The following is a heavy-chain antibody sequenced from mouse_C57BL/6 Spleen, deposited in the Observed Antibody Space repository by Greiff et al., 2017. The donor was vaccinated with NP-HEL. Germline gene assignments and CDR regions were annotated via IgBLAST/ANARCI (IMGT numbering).Heavy chain of an antibody. D-gene: IGHD2-1*01. V-gene: IGHV1-85*01. CDR2: IYPRDGST. Sequence: VQLQQSGPELVKPGASVKLSCKASGYTFTSYDINWVKQRPGQGLEWIGWIYPRDGSTKYNEKFKGKATLTVDTSSSTAYMELHSLTSEDSAVYFCAREEVYYGILYAMDDWGQGTAVTVSS. CDR1: GYTFTSYD. CDR3: AREEVYYGILYAMDD. J-gene: IGHJ4*01.